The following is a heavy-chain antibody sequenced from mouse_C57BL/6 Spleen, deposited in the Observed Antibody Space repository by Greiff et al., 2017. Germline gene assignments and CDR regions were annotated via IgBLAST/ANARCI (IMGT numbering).Heavy chain of an antibody. V-gene: IGHV1-59*01. Sequence: QVQLQQPGAELVRPGTSVKLSCKASGYTFTSYWMHWVKQRPGQGLEWIGVIDPSDSYTNYNQKFKGKATLTEDTSSSTAYMQLSSLTSEDSAVYYCARRYYGSYWYFDVWGTGTTVTVSS. J-gene: IGHJ1*03. CDR2: IDPSDSYT. D-gene: IGHD1-1*01. CDR1: GYTFTSYW. CDR3: ARRYYGSYWYFDV.